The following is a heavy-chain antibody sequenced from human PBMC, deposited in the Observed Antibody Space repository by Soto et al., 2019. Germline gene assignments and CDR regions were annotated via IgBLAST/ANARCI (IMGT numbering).Heavy chain of an antibody. CDR2: FYYRGST. D-gene: IGHD1-26*01. CDR3: ARREIQSSIVS. V-gene: IGHV4-31*03. J-gene: IGHJ4*02. Sequence: SETLSLTCTVSGSSISTGGYYWNWIRQHPGKGLEWIGYFYYRGSTYYNPSLKSRVTISVNTSKNQFSLKLTSVTAADTAVYYCARREIQSSIVSWGEGTLVTVYS. CDR1: GSSISTGGYY.